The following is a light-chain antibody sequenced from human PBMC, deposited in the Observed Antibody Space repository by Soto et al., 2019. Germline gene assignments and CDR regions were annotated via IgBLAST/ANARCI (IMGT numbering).Light chain of an antibody. Sequence: DIQLTQSPSFLSASVGDRVTITCRASQGISSYLAWYQQRPGKAPKLLIYATSTLQSGVPSRFSGSGSGTEFTLTISSLKPEDSATYYCQQLISYPLTFGGGTKVEIK. J-gene: IGKJ4*01. CDR1: QGISSY. V-gene: IGKV1-9*01. CDR2: ATS. CDR3: QQLISYPLT.